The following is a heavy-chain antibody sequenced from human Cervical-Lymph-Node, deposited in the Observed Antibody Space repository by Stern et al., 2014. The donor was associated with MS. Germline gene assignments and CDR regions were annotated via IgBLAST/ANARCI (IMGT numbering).Heavy chain of an antibody. Sequence: QVQLVESGGGVVQPGRSLRLSCAASGFTFSSYGMHWVRQAPGKGLEWVAVIWYDGSNKYYADSVKGRFTISRDNSKNTLYLQMNSLRAEDTAVYYCARDFSPTYYYDSSGYPLSPWGQGTLVTVSS. CDR3: ARDFSPTYYYDSSGYPLSP. D-gene: IGHD3-22*01. V-gene: IGHV3-33*01. CDR1: GFTFSSYG. J-gene: IGHJ5*02. CDR2: IWYDGSNK.